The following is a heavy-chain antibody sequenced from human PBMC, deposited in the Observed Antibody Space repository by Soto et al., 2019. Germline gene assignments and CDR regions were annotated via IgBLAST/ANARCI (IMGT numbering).Heavy chain of an antibody. J-gene: IGHJ6*04. CDR1: GYSFTTYV. D-gene: IGHD3-22*01. Sequence: ASVKVSCKASGYSFTTYVIHWVRQAPGQRLEWMGRINAGNGNTKYSERFQGRVTITRDTSASTAYMELSSLESEDAAAYYCAREKYDNSVYYSYYGMDVWGKGTRVTVPS. CDR3: AREKYDNSVYYSYYGMDV. CDR2: INAGNGNT. V-gene: IGHV1-3*01.